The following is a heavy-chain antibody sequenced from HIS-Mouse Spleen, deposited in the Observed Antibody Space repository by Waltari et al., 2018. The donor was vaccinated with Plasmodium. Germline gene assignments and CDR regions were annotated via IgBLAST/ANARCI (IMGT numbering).Heavy chain of an antibody. J-gene: IGHJ3*02. CDR1: GGSISSRSYY. Sequence: QLQLQESGPGLVKPSETLSLTCTVSGGSISSRSYYWGWIRPPPGTGLEWIGSIYYSGSTYYNPSLKSRVTISVDTSKNQFSLKLSSVTAADTAVYYCASANVMYSSSWYRYDAFDIWGQGTMVTVSS. V-gene: IGHV4-39*07. CDR2: IYYSGST. CDR3: ASANVMYSSSWYRYDAFDI. D-gene: IGHD6-13*01.